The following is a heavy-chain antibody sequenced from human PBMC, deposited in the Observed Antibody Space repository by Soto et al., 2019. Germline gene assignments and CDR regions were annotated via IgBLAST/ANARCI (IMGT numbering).Heavy chain of an antibody. D-gene: IGHD4-17*01. CDR2: IYPGDSNT. CDR1: GYSFNTYW. CDR3: ARLTVNTPSPYYYYGMDV. J-gene: IGHJ6*02. Sequence: EVQLVQSGAEVKKPGESLKISCKGSGYSFNTYWIGWVRQMPGKGLEWMGIIYPGDSNTRYSPSFQGQVTISADRSISTAYVQWSSLKASDTAMYYCARLTVNTPSPYYYYGMDVWGQGTTVTVSS. V-gene: IGHV5-51*01.